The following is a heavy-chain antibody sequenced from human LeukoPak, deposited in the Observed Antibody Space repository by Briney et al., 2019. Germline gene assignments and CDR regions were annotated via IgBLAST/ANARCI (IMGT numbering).Heavy chain of an antibody. Sequence: SSETLSLTCTVSGGSISSSSYYWGWIRQPPGKGLEGIGSIYYSGSTYYNPSLKSRVTISVYTSKNQFSLKLSSVTAADTAVYYCARHTFYYYDSSGYYERPFDYWGQGTLVTVSS. J-gene: IGHJ4*02. V-gene: IGHV4-39*01. CDR2: IYYSGST. D-gene: IGHD3-22*01. CDR3: ARHTFYYYDSSGYYERPFDY. CDR1: GGSISSSSYY.